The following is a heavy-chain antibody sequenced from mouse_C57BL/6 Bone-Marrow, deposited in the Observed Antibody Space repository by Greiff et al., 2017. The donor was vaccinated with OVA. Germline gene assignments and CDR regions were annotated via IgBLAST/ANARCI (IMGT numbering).Heavy chain of an antibody. Sequence: VQLQESGAELVKPGASVKISCKASGYAFSSYWMNWVKQRPGKGLEWIGQIYPGDGDTNYNGKFKGKATLTADKSSSTAYMQLSSLTSEDSAVYFCAGYYGSSYKYFDVWGTGTTVTVSS. CDR3: AGYYGSSYKYFDV. V-gene: IGHV1-80*01. D-gene: IGHD1-1*01. CDR1: GYAFSSYW. CDR2: IYPGDGDT. J-gene: IGHJ1*03.